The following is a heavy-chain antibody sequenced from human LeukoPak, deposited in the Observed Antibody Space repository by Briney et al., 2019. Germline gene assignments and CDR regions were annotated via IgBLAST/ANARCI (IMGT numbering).Heavy chain of an antibody. D-gene: IGHD6-6*01. CDR2: ISGSGGST. CDR1: GFTFSSYA. Sequence: GGSLRLSCAASGFTFSSYAMSWVRQAPGKGLEWVSAISGSGGSTYYADSVKGRFTISRDNSKNTLYLQMNSLRAEDTAVYYCAKGTFPLSSIAARPFDYWGQGTLVTVSS. CDR3: AKGTFPLSSIAARPFDY. J-gene: IGHJ4*02. V-gene: IGHV3-23*01.